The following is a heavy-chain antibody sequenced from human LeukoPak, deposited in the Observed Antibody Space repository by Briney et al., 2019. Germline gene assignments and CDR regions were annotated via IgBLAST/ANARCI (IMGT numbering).Heavy chain of an antibody. CDR2: INTDGSNT. Sequence: HPGGSLRLSCAASGFTSSSYWMYWVRQAPGKGLLWVSGINTDGSNTTYADSVKGRFTISRDNAKNTLYLQMNSLRDEDTAVYYCARVGPFAGTGEMDPWGQGALVTVSS. V-gene: IGHV3-74*01. CDR1: GFTSSSYW. D-gene: IGHD3-10*01. CDR3: ARVGPFAGTGEMDP. J-gene: IGHJ5*02.